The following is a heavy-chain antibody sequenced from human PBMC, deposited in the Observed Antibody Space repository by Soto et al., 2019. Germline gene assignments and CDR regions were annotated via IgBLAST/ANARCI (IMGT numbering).Heavy chain of an antibody. CDR2: ISGFNGNT. CDR1: GYTFSRYG. D-gene: IGHD6-13*01. Sequence: QVQLVQSGAEVKKPGASVRVSCKASGYTFSRYGISWVRQAPGQGLEWMGRISGFNGNTKESEKLQGRVTLTTATAANTAHMELRGLRSDDTAVYYCARASAYSTPWSFDNWGQGTLVTVSS. J-gene: IGHJ4*02. CDR3: ARASAYSTPWSFDN. V-gene: IGHV1-18*01.